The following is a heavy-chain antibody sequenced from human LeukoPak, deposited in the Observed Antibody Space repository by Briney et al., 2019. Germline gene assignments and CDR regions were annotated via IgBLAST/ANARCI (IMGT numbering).Heavy chain of an antibody. Sequence: XSVKVSCKASGYTFTSYYMHWVRQAPGQGLEWMGIINPSGGSTSYAQKFQGRVTMTRDMSTSTVYMELSSLRSEDTAVYYCASSVPQSPPQDYYYMDVWGKGTTVTVSS. V-gene: IGHV1-46*01. CDR1: GYTFTSYY. CDR3: ASSVPQSPPQDYYYMDV. CDR2: INPSGGST. J-gene: IGHJ6*03. D-gene: IGHD1-14*01.